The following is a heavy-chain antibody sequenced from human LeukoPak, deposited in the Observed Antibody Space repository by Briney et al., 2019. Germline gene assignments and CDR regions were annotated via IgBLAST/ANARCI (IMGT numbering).Heavy chain of an antibody. CDR3: ARVKSSSWYPYCYGMDV. Sequence: SETLSLTCTVSGGSISSYYWSWIRQPPGKGLEWIGYIYYSGSTNYNPSLKGRVTISVDTSKNQFSLKLSSVTAADTAVYYCARVKSSSWYPYCYGMDVWGQGTTVTVSS. CDR2: IYYSGST. D-gene: IGHD6-13*01. J-gene: IGHJ6*02. V-gene: IGHV4-59*01. CDR1: GGSISSYY.